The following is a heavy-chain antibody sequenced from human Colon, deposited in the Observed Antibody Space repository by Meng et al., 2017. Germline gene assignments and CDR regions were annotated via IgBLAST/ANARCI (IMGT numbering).Heavy chain of an antibody. Sequence: QVQLQESGPGLVKPSETLSLTCTVSGGSISNYYWSWIRQPPGKGLEWIGYIYYSGSSGSTNYNPSLKSRVTISVHMSKNQFSLKMSSVTAADTAIYYCARQSGAARPPNYWGQGTLVTVSS. CDR1: GGSISNYY. CDR3: ARQSGAARPPNY. D-gene: IGHD6-6*01. V-gene: IGHV4-59*08. J-gene: IGHJ4*02. CDR2: IYYSGSSGST.